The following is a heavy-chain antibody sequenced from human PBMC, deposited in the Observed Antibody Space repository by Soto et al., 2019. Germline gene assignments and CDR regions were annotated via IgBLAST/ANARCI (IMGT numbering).Heavy chain of an antibody. CDR1: GFTFSSYG. J-gene: IGHJ6*02. D-gene: IGHD1-26*01. CDR2: IWYDGSNK. Sequence: GGSLRLSCAASGFTFSSYGMHWVRQAPGKGLEWVAVIWYDGSNKYYADSVKGRFTISRDNSKNTLYLQMNSLRAEDTAVYYCARSFSGSYPQFGYYYGMDVWGQGTTVTVSS. V-gene: IGHV3-33*01. CDR3: ARSFSGSYPQFGYYYGMDV.